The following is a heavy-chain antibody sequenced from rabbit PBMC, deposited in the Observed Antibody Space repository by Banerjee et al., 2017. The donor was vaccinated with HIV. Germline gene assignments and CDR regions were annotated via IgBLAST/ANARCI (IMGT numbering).Heavy chain of an antibody. CDR1: GFSFSSSDW. CDR2: IDPVFGTT. CDR3: AREKSGIVGYDL. Sequence: QSLEESGGDLVKPGAYLTLTCTASGFSFSSSDWIYWVRQAPGKGLEWIGYIDPVFGTTYYASWATGRFTISKTSSTTVTLQLNSLTAADTATYFCAREKSGIVGYDLWGQGTLVTVS. J-gene: IGHJ3*01. D-gene: IGHD6-1*01. V-gene: IGHV1S40*01.